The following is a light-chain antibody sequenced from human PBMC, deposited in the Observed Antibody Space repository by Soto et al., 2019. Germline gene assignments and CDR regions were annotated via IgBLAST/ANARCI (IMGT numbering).Light chain of an antibody. Sequence: SQLTQSPSSLSASGGDRVTITCRASQDISSYLAWYQQEPGKAPKLLIYAASTLQSGVPSRFSGSGSGTDFTLTISTLQPEDFATYYCQQLNTYPWTFGQGTKVDIK. J-gene: IGKJ1*01. V-gene: IGKV1-9*01. CDR1: QDISSY. CDR2: AAS. CDR3: QQLNTYPWT.